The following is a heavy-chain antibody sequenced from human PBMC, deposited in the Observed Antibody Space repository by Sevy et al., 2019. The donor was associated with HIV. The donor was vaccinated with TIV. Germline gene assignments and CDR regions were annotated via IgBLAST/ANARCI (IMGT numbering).Heavy chain of an antibody. CDR3: AKDLRGYYDSSGTIHDDAFDI. Sequence: GGSLRLSCAASGFTFSSYGMHWVRQAPGKGLEWVAVISYDGSNKYYADSVKGRFTISRDNSKNTLYLQMNSLRAEDTAVYYCAKDLRGYYDSSGTIHDDAFDIWGQGTMVTVSS. V-gene: IGHV3-30*18. D-gene: IGHD3-22*01. CDR1: GFTFSSYG. CDR2: ISYDGSNK. J-gene: IGHJ3*02.